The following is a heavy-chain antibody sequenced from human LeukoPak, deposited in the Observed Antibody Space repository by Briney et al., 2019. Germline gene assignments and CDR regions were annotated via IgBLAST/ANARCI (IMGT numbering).Heavy chain of an antibody. J-gene: IGHJ4*02. CDR2: ISGSGGST. CDR1: GFTFSSYA. V-gene: IGHV3-23*01. Sequence: GGPLRLSCAASGFTFSSYAMSWVRQAPGKGLEWVSAISGSGGSTYYADSVKGRFTISRDNSKNTLYLQMNSLRAEDTAVYYCAKGGLWFGEPLDYWGQGTLVTVSS. CDR3: AKGGLWFGEPLDY. D-gene: IGHD3-10*01.